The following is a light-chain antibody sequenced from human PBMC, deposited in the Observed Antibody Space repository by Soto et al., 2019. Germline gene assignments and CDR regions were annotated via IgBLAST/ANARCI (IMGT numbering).Light chain of an antibody. CDR2: SAS. V-gene: IGKV3-20*01. Sequence: EIVLTQSPGTLSLSPGERGTLSCRASQNRGTLYLAWFQQKSGQAPRLLIYSASRRATGIPDRFTGSGSGTDFTLTINRVEPEDFAVYFCQHYAGPPRTFGQGTKVEIK. J-gene: IGKJ1*01. CDR1: QNRGTLY. CDR3: QHYAGPPRT.